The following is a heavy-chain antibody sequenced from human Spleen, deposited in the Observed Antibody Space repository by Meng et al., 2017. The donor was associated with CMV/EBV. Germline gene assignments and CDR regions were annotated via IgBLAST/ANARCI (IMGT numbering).Heavy chain of an antibody. CDR2: IYYSGST. CDR3: ARLTTVGGSSSLYFDY. J-gene: IGHJ4*02. V-gene: IGHV4-30-4*08. D-gene: IGHD4-11*01. Sequence: SETLSLTCTVSGGSISSGDYYWSWIRQPPGKGLEWIGYIYYSGSTYYNPSLNSRVTISVDTSKTQFSLRLSSVTAADTAVYYFARLTTVGGSSSLYFDYWGQGTLVTVSS. CDR1: GGSISSGDYY.